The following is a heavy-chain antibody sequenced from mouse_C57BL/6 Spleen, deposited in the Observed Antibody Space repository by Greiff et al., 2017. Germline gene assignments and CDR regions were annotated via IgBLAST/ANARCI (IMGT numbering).Heavy chain of an antibody. CDR1: GYTFTSYW. V-gene: IGHV1-7*01. CDR3: ARDLTGTAYYFDY. D-gene: IGHD4-1*01. Sequence: VQLQQSGAELAKPGASVKLSCKASGYTFTSYWMHWVKQRPGQGLEWIGYINPSSGYTKYNQKFEDKATLTADKSSSTAYMQLSSLTYEDSAVYYCARDLTGTAYYFDYWGQGTTLTVSS. J-gene: IGHJ2*01. CDR2: INPSSGYT.